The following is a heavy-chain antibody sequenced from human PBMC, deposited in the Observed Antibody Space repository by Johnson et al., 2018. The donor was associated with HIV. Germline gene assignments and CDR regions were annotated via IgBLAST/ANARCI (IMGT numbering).Heavy chain of an antibody. Sequence: VQLVESGGGLVQPGRSLRLSCAASGFTFDDYAMHWVRQAPGKGLEWVSGISWNSGSIGYADSVKGRFTISRDNAKNSLYLQMNSLRAEDTALYYCAKDCALVGGTVGPDAFDIWGQGTMVTVSS. J-gene: IGHJ3*02. CDR3: AKDCALVGGTVGPDAFDI. V-gene: IGHV3-9*01. CDR2: ISWNSGSI. CDR1: GFTFDDYA. D-gene: IGHD1-26*01.